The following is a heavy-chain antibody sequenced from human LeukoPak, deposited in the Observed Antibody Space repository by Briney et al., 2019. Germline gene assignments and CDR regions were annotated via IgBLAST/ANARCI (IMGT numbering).Heavy chain of an antibody. D-gene: IGHD1-26*01. CDR1: GFSLSTSGVG. CDR2: IYWDDDK. Sequence: VSGPTLVKPTQTLTLTCTFSGFSLSTSGVGVGWIRQPPGKALEWLALIYWDDDKRYSPSLKSRLTITKDTSKNQVVLTMTNMDPVDTATYYRAHGNSSEWELPRLDYWGQGTLVTVSS. CDR3: AHGNSSEWELPRLDY. J-gene: IGHJ4*02. V-gene: IGHV2-5*02.